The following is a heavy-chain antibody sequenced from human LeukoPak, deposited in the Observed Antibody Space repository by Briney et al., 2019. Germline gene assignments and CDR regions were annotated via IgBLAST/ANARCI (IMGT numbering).Heavy chain of an antibody. D-gene: IGHD2-15*01. J-gene: IGHJ4*02. CDR3: ARLYCRGGNCYSYFDS. CDR1: GGSMNDYY. CDR2: IYSNGAT. V-gene: IGHV4-4*07. Sequence: SETLSLTCTVSGGSMNDYYWYWIRQPAGKGLECIGRIYSNGATNYNPSLKSRITMSVDTSKHQFSLTLNSVTAADTAVFYCARLYCRGGNCYSYFDSWGRGTLVTVSS.